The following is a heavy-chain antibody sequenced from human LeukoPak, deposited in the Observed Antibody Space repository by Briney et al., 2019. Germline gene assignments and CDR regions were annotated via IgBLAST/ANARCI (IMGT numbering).Heavy chain of an antibody. J-gene: IGHJ6*03. V-gene: IGHV4-59*01. CDR1: GGSISNYY. Sequence: SETLSLTCTVSGGSISNYYWSWIRQPPGKGLEWIGYIYYTGSTYYNPSLKSRVTISLDTSKKQFSLKLSSVTAADTAVYYCARRTGYSYGWGSRGYYYMDVWGKGTTVTISS. D-gene: IGHD5-18*01. CDR2: IYYTGST. CDR3: ARRTGYSYGWGSRGYYYMDV.